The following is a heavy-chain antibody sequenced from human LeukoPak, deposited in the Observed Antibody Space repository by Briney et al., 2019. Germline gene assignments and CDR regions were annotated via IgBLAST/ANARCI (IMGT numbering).Heavy chain of an antibody. CDR1: GYTFNSYG. D-gene: IGHD2-2*01. V-gene: IGHV1-2*02. J-gene: IGHJ3*02. Sequence: GASVKVSCKASGYTFNSYGISWVRQAPGQGLEWMGWINPNSGGTNYAQKFQGRVTMTRDTSISTAYMELSRLRSDGTAVYYCARGCSSTSCYADAFDIWGQGTMVTVSS. CDR3: ARGCSSTSCYADAFDI. CDR2: INPNSGGT.